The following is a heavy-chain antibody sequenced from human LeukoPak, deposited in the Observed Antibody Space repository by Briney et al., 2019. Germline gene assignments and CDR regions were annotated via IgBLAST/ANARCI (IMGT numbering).Heavy chain of an antibody. CDR1: GGTFSSYA. J-gene: IGHJ5*02. Sequence: SVKVSCKASGGTFSSYAISWVRQAPGQGLEWMGGIIPIFGTANYAQKFQGRVTITADESTSTAYMELSSLRSEDTAVYYCAVDAYLGGHIGNWFDPWGQGTLVTVSS. D-gene: IGHD2-21*01. CDR2: IIPIFGTA. CDR3: AVDAYLGGHIGNWFDP. V-gene: IGHV1-69*13.